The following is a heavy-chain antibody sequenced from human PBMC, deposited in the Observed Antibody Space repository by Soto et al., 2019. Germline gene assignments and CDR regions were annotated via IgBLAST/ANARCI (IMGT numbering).Heavy chain of an antibody. D-gene: IGHD2-8*01. CDR1: GYTFTHYY. Sequence: QVQLVQSGAEVKKPGASVKVSCKASGYTFTHYYIHWVRQAPGQGLEWMGMINPSGGSTDYAQKFQGTVTMTTDTSTTTVYMELSSLRSDDTAVYYCARPPFPGCINGVCYPCDHWGQGTPGHRLL. V-gene: IGHV1-46*01. J-gene: IGHJ4*02. CDR3: ARPPFPGCINGVCYPCDH. CDR2: INPSGGST.